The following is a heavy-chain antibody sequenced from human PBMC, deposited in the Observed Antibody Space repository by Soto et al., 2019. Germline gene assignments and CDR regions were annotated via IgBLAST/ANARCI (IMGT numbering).Heavy chain of an antibody. D-gene: IGHD3-16*01. CDR1: GYTFINYD. J-gene: IGHJ5*02. V-gene: IGHV1-8*02. Sequence: QVKLVQSGAEVKEPGASVRVSCKASGYTFINYDISWVRQATGQGLEWMGWMNPGSGKTGYANKFQGRVTMTRDASKSIAHLALRRLTSADTAVYYCASLASFGPLNWFDPWGKGTLVTVSS. CDR2: MNPGSGKT. CDR3: ASLASFGPLNWFDP.